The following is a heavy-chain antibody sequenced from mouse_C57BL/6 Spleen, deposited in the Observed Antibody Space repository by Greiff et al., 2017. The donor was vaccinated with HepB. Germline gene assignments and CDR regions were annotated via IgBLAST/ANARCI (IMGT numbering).Heavy chain of an antibody. V-gene: IGHV2-2*01. J-gene: IGHJ4*01. CDR1: GFSLTSYG. CDR3: ARRPIYYDSPLDY. Sequence: VMLVESGPGLVQPSQSLSITCTVSGFSLTSYGVHWVRQSPGKGLEWLGVIWSGGSTDYNAAFISRLSISKDNSKSQVFFKMNSLQADDTAIYYCARRPIYYDSPLDYWGQGTSVTVSS. CDR2: IWSGGST. D-gene: IGHD2-4*01.